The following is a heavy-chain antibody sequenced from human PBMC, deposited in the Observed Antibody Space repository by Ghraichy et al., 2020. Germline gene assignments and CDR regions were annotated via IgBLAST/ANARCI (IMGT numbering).Heavy chain of an antibody. J-gene: IGHJ4*02. CDR2: IYYSGST. V-gene: IGHV4-31*03. CDR3: ARGPNLYDILTGYYRD. Sequence: LSLTCTVSGGSISSGGYYWSWIRQHPGKGLEWIGYIYYSGSTYYSPSLKSRVTIPVDTSKNQFSLKLSSVTAADTAVYYCARGPNLYDILTGYYRDWGQGTLVTVSS. D-gene: IGHD3-9*01. CDR1: GGSISSGGYY.